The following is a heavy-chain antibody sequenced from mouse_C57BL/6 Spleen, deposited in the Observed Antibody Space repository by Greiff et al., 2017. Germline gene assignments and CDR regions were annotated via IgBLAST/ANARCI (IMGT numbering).Heavy chain of an antibody. CDR3: ARDDGYYGY. Sequence: VQLQQSGAELVMPGASVKLSCKASGYTFTSYWMHWVKQRPGQGLEWIGEIDPSDSYTNYNQKFKGKSTLTVDKSSSTAYMQLSSLTSEDSAVYYCARDDGYYGYWGQGTTLTVSS. CDR1: GYTFTSYW. J-gene: IGHJ2*01. D-gene: IGHD2-3*01. CDR2: IDPSDSYT. V-gene: IGHV1-69*01.